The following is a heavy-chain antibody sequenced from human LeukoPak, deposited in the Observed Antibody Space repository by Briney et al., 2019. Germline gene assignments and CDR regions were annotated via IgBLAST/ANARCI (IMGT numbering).Heavy chain of an antibody. J-gene: IGHJ4*02. CDR1: GYTFIDYN. D-gene: IGHD2/OR15-2a*01. V-gene: IGHV1-2*02. Sequence: ASVKVSCKASGYTFIDYNMHSVRQAPGQGLEWMGWINPNSGGTNYAQKFQGRVTMTRDTSISTAYMGLSSLRYDDTAVYYCARLGPFEGTIWGQGTLVTVSS. CDR3: ARLGPFEGTI. CDR2: INPNSGGT.